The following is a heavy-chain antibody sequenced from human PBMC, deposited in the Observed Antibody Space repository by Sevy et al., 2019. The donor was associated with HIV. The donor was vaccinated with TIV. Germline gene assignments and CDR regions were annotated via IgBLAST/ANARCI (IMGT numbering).Heavy chain of an antibody. CDR3: AKGTGVTGSDMGAFDI. CDR1: GFTFSYYA. J-gene: IGHJ3*02. CDR2: ISGRGAST. Sequence: GSLRLSCAASGFTFSYYAMSWVRQAPGKGLEWVSGISGRGASTYYAGSVKGRFTISRDNSKNTLYLQMNSLRAEDTAAYHCAKGTGVTGSDMGAFDIWGQGTMVTVSS. D-gene: IGHD1-20*01. V-gene: IGHV3-23*01.